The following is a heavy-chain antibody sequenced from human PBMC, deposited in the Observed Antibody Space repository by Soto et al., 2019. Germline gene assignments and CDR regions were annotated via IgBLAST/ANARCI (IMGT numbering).Heavy chain of an antibody. CDR3: AIRSIAAAGFGSFDY. Sequence: EVQLLESGGGLVQPGGSLRLSCAASGFTFSSYAMSWDRQAPGKGLEWVSAISGSGGSTYYADSVKGRFTISRDNSKNTLYLQMNSLRAEDTAVYYCAIRSIAAAGFGSFDYWGQGTLVTVSS. D-gene: IGHD6-13*01. CDR1: GFTFSSYA. CDR2: ISGSGGST. V-gene: IGHV3-23*01. J-gene: IGHJ4*02.